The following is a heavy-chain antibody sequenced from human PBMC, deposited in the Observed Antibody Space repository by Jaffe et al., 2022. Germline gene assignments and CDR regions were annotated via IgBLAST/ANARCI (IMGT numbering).Heavy chain of an antibody. J-gene: IGHJ1*01. CDR2: IYHSGST. CDR1: GGSISSSNW. V-gene: IGHV4-4*02. CDR3: ARDLGRYCSGGSCYFAEYFQH. D-gene: IGHD2-15*01. Sequence: QVQLQESGPGLVKPSGTLSLTCAVSGGSISSSNWWSWVRQPPGKGLEWIGEIYHSGSTNYNPSLKSRVTISVDKSKNQFSLKLSSVTAADTAVYYCARDLGRYCSGGSCYFAEYFQHWGQGTLVTVSS.